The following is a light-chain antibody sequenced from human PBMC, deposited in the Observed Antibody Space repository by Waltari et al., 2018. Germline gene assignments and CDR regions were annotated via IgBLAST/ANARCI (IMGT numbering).Light chain of an antibody. Sequence: QSALTQPASVSGSPGPSITITCTGTHNDIGSYNLVSWSHQHPGKAPKFIIFEVNKRPSGVSNRFSGSKSGNTASLTVSGLQPEDEADYYCCSYAGTPRVVFGGGTKLTVL. V-gene: IGLV2-23*02. CDR1: HNDIGSYNL. CDR2: EVN. J-gene: IGLJ2*01. CDR3: CSYAGTPRVV.